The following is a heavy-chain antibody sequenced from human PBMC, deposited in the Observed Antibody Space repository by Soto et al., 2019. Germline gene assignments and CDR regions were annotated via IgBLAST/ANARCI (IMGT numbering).Heavy chain of an antibody. J-gene: IGHJ4*02. CDR1: GYTFTSYG. D-gene: IGHD3-10*01. CDR2: ISTYNGNT. V-gene: IGHV1-18*01. CDR3: AREMVRGMGSDY. Sequence: QVQLVQSGAEVKKPGASVKVSCKASGYTFTSYGISWVRQAPGQGLEWMGWISTYNGNTKYAQKHQGRVTMTTDTSPSTAYRELRSLRSDDTAVFYCAREMVRGMGSDYWGQGTLVTVSS.